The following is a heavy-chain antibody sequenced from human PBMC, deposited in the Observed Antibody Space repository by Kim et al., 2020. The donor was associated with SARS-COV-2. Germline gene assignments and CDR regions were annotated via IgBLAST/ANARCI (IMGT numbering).Heavy chain of an antibody. J-gene: IGHJ4*02. CDR3: ARENHYYGSGHFDY. D-gene: IGHD3-10*01. Sequence: AVSVKGRFTMSRDNAKNSLYLQMNSPRAEDAAGYYCARENHYYGSGHFDYWGQGTLVTVSS. V-gene: IGHV3-11*04.